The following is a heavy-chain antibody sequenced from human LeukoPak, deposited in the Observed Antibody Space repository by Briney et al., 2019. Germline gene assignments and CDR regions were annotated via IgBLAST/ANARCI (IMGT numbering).Heavy chain of an antibody. CDR3: ASIVGATPHFDY. D-gene: IGHD1-26*01. J-gene: IGHJ4*02. CDR2: IYYSAST. Sequence: SETLSLTCTVSGGSISSSSYYWGWIRQPPGRGLEWIGSIYYSASTYYNPSLKSRVTISVDTSKNQFSLKLSSVTAADTAVYYCASIVGATPHFDYWGQGTLVTVSS. CDR1: GGSISSSSYY. V-gene: IGHV4-39*01.